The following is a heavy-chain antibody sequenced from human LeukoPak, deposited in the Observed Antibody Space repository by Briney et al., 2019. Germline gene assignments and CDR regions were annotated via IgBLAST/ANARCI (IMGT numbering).Heavy chain of an antibody. V-gene: IGHV1-2*06. CDR2: INPNSGGT. Sequence: ASVKVSCKAAGYTFTGYYMFWVRQAPGQGLEWMGRINPNSGGTNYAQKFQGRVTMTRDTSISTAYMELSRLRSDDTAVYYCARGYCSGGSCYSVENWFDPWGQGTLVAVSS. CDR1: GYTFTGYY. D-gene: IGHD2-15*01. J-gene: IGHJ5*02. CDR3: ARGYCSGGSCYSVENWFDP.